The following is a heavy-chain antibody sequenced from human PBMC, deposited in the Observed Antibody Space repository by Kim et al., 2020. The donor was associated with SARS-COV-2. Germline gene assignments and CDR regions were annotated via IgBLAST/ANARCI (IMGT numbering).Heavy chain of an antibody. CDR1: GFTFDDYA. CDR3: AKDGVVPAAPYYYYYYYMAV. D-gene: IGHD2-2*01. J-gene: IGHJ6*03. Sequence: GGSLRLSCAASGFTFDDYAMHWVRQAPGKGLEWVSLISGDGGSTYYADSVKGRFTISRDNSKNSLYLQMNSLRTEDTALYYCAKDGVVPAAPYYYYYYYMAVWGKGTTVTVSS. CDR2: ISGDGGST. V-gene: IGHV3-43*02.